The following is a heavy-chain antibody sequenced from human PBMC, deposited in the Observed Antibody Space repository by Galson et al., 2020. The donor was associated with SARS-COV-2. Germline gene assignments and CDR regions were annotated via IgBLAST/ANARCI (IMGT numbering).Heavy chain of an antibody. CDR2: IHSIGST. D-gene: IGHD6-6*01. CDR3: ARTGTVAGRRAWLDP. Sequence: SETLSLTCTVPGGSISSDTHYWSWIRHPAGKGPEWIGRIHSIGSTDYNPSLNNRITISIDTSKNQFFLRSRSVTAADTAVYYCARTGTVAGRRAWLDPWGRGTLVTVSS. CDR1: GGSISSDTHY. J-gene: IGHJ5*02. V-gene: IGHV4-61*02.